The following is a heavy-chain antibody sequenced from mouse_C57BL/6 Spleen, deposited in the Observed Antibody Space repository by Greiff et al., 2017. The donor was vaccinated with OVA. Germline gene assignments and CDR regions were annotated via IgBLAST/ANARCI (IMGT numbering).Heavy chain of an antibody. V-gene: IGHV1-69*01. CDR2: IDPSDSYT. Sequence: VQLQQPGAELVMPGASVKLSCKASGYTFTSYWMHWVKQRPGQGLEWIGEIDPSDSYTNYNQKFKGKSTLTVDKSSSTAYMQLSSLTSEDSAVYYCARREVRGFAYWGQGTLVTVSA. CDR1: GYTFTSYW. J-gene: IGHJ3*01. CDR3: ARREVRGFAY. D-gene: IGHD2-14*01.